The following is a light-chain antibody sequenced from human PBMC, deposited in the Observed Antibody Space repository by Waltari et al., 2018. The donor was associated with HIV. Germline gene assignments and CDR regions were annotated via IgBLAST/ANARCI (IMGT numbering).Light chain of an antibody. CDR1: NSDVGAYDY. Sequence: QSVLTQPASVSGSPGQSITISCTGTNSDVGAYDYVSWYQQNPGKAPKLLIYEVTIRSPGISYRFSGSKSGNTASMTISGLQPEDEAHYYCSSYAATTTILFGGGTRLTVL. V-gene: IGLV2-14*01. CDR2: EVT. J-gene: IGLJ3*02. CDR3: SSYAATTTIL.